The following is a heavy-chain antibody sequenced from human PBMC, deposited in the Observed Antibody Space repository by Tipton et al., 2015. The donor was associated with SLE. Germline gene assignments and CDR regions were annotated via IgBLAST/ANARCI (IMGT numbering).Heavy chain of an antibody. CDR1: GTSISRFY. V-gene: IGHV4-4*07. Sequence: TLSLTCTVSGTSISRFYWSWVRQSAGKGLEWIGRIYISGSTNSNPSFESRVTISRDTSKNQFSLKLSSVTAADSAVYYCARGGDFWSGPTSNSYFYYYMDVWGKGTTVTVSS. D-gene: IGHD3-3*01. J-gene: IGHJ6*03. CDR3: ARGGDFWSGPTSNSYFYYYMDV. CDR2: IYISGST.